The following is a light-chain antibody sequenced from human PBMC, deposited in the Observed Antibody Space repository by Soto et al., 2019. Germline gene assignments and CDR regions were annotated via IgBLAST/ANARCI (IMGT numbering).Light chain of an antibody. CDR2: DAS. CDR3: QQRSNPRD. V-gene: IGKV3-11*01. CDR1: QSVSSY. J-gene: IGKJ4*01. Sequence: EIVLTQSPATLSLSPGERATLSCRASQSVSSYLAWYQQKPGQSPRLLIYDASNMATGIPARFSGSGSGTDFTLTISRLEREDFAVYYGQQRSNPRDFGVGTEVESK.